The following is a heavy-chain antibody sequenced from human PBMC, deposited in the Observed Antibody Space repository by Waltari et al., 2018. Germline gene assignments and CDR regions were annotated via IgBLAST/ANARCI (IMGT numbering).Heavy chain of an antibody. D-gene: IGHD3-22*01. CDR2: ISSSGSTI. CDR1: GFTFSSYE. V-gene: IGHV3-48*03. CDR3: ARDKGSSGYSRYWYFDL. J-gene: IGHJ2*01. Sequence: EVQLVESGGGLVQPGGSLRLSCAASGFTFSSYEMNWVRQAPGKGLEWVSYISSSGSTIYYADSVKGRFTISRDNAKNSLYLQMNSLRAEDTAVYYCARDKGSSGYSRYWYFDLWGRGTLVTVSS.